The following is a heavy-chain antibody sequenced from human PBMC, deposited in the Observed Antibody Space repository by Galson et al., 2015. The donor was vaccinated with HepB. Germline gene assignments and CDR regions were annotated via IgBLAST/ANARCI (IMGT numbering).Heavy chain of an antibody. Sequence: SPRLSCAASGFTFSSYWMSWVRQAPGKGLEWVANIKQDGGEKYYVDSVKGRFTISRDNAKNSLYLQMNSLRAEDTAVYYCARDLDDFWSGTPFDPWGQGTLVTVSS. V-gene: IGHV3-7*05. J-gene: IGHJ5*02. CDR1: GFTFSSYW. CDR2: IKQDGGEK. D-gene: IGHD3-3*01. CDR3: ARDLDDFWSGTPFDP.